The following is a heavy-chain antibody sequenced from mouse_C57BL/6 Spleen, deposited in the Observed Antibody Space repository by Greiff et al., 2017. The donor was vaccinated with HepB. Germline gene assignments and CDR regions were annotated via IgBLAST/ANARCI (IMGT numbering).Heavy chain of an antibody. D-gene: IGHD1-1*01. CDR3: ARTTTEVARYFDV. Sequence: QVQLQQPGAELVKPGASVKLSCKASGYTFTSYWMHWVKQRPGQGLEWIGMIHPNSGSTNYNEKFKSKATLTVDKSSSTAYMQLSSLTSEDSAVYYCARTTTEVARYFDVWGTGTTGNVSS. CDR1: GYTFTSYW. V-gene: IGHV1-64*01. CDR2: IHPNSGST. J-gene: IGHJ1*03.